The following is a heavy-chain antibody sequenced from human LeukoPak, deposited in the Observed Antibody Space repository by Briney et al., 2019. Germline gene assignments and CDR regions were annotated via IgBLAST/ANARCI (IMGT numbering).Heavy chain of an antibody. CDR2: IWYDGSNK. D-gene: IGHD3-10*01. CDR3: ARDQKFYYGSGSYYT. V-gene: IGHV3-33*01. Sequence: GGSLRLSCAASGFTFSTYGMHWVRQAPGKGLEWVAVIWYDGSNKYYADSVTGRFTISRDNSDNTVYLQMNSLRAEDTAVYYCARDQKFYYGSGSYYTWGQGTLVTVSS. J-gene: IGHJ5*02. CDR1: GFTFSTYG.